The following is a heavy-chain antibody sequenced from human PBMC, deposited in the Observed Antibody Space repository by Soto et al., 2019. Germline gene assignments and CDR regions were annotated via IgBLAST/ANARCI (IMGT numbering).Heavy chain of an antibody. CDR3: ASTYSSSWYWSDP. V-gene: IGHV2-26*04. J-gene: IGHJ5*02. CDR2: IFSNDEK. D-gene: IGHD6-13*01. CDR1: GFSLSNAGLG. Sequence: QVTVKESGPVVVKPTETLTLTCTVSGFSLSNAGLGVSWIRQPPGKALEWLAHIFSNDEKSYSTSLKSRLTISKDTSKSQVVLTMTNMDPVDTATYYCASTYSSSWYWSDPWGQGTLVTVSS.